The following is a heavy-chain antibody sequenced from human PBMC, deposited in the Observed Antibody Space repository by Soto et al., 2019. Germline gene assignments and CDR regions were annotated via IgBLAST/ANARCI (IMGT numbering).Heavy chain of an antibody. V-gene: IGHV1-18*01. CDR2: IRPDKGNT. Sequence: QVQVLQSGPEVKRPGASVKVSCKASGYTFSTSGISWVRQAPGQGLEWVGWIRPDKGNTKSAQRLQGRVTLTTDTSARTAYMELSSLTSDDTAMYYCARDTASTRYNDWGQGTLVTVSS. CDR3: ARDTASTRYND. CDR1: GYTFSTSG. J-gene: IGHJ1*01. D-gene: IGHD1-20*01.